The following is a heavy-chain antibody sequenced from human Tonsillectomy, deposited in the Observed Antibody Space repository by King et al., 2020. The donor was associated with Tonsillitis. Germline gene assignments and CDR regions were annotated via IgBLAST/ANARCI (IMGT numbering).Heavy chain of an antibody. CDR3: ARVSSIPDWYFDL. V-gene: IGHV4-38-2*02. J-gene: IGHJ2*01. CDR2: IYHSGST. CDR1: GYSISSGYY. Sequence: QLQESGPGLVKPSETLSLTCTVSGYSISSGYYWGWIRQPPGKGLEWIGSIYHSGSTYYNPSLKSRVTISVDTSKNQFSLKLSSVTAADTAVYYCARVSSIPDWYFDLWGRGTLVTVSS. D-gene: IGHD2-2*01.